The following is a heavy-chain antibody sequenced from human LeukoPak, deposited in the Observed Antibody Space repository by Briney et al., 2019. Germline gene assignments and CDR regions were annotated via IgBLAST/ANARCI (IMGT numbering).Heavy chain of an antibody. J-gene: IGHJ4*02. CDR2: VSSDGTT. V-gene: IGHV4-59*08. Sequence: SETLSLTCSVSGDSVSSSYWNWIRQRPGKGLEWIGYVSSDGTTNYTPSLRSRLIMSVDTAKNDISLILTSVTAADTAIYYCARHVRGTRNLDYWGQGTLVTVSS. CDR1: GDSVSSSY. CDR3: ARHVRGTRNLDY. D-gene: IGHD3-16*01.